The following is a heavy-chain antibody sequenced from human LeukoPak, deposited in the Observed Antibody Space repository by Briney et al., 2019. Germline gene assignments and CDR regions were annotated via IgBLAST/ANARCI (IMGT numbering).Heavy chain of an antibody. CDR2: VHYDGKNE. CDR3: VKATAARAAEGDY. Sequence: RGGSLRLSCAACGFIFDNYGMHWARQAPGKGLEWVAFVHYDGKNERYANSVTGRFTISRDNSKDTLYLQMNSLGTEDTAVYYCVKATAARAAEGDYWGQGTLVTVSS. J-gene: IGHJ4*02. CDR1: GFIFDNYG. D-gene: IGHD1-1*01. V-gene: IGHV3-30*02.